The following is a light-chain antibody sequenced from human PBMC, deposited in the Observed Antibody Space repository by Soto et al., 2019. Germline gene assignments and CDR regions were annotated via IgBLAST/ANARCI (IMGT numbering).Light chain of an antibody. CDR2: EVS. CDR3: SSYAGSNTYVV. Sequence: ALTQPPSASGSPGQSVTISCTGTSSDVGGYNYVSWYQQHPGKAPKLMIYEVSKRPSGVPDRFSGSKSGNTASLTVSGLQAEDEADYYCSSYAGSNTYVVFGGGTELTVL. V-gene: IGLV2-8*01. CDR1: SSDVGGYNY. J-gene: IGLJ2*01.